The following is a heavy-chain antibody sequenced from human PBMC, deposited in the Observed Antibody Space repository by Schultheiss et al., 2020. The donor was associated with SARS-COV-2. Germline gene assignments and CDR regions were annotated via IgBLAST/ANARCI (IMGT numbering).Heavy chain of an antibody. Sequence: SETLSLTCTVSGGSISSSSYYWGWIRQPPGKGLEWIGSIYYSGSTYYNPSLKSQVTISVDTSKNQFSLKLSSVTAADTAVYYCARHRAPHCGGDCYTQVWWFDPWGQGTLVTVSS. CDR2: IYYSGST. V-gene: IGHV4-39*01. J-gene: IGHJ5*02. CDR1: GGSISSSSYY. CDR3: ARHRAPHCGGDCYTQVWWFDP. D-gene: IGHD2-21*01.